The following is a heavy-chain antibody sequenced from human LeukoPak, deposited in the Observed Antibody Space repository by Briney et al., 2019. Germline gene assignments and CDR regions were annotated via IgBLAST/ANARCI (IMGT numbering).Heavy chain of an antibody. CDR2: IYYSGST. J-gene: IGHJ4*02. CDR3: VGTAMVLGKGPFDY. D-gene: IGHD5-18*01. V-gene: IGHV4-59*08. CDR1: GGSISSYY. Sequence: SETLSLTCTVSGGSISSYYWSWIRQPPGKGLEWIGYIYYSGSTNYNPSLKSRVTISVDTSKNQFSLKLSSVTAADTAVYYCVGTAMVLGKGPFDYWGQGTLVTVSS.